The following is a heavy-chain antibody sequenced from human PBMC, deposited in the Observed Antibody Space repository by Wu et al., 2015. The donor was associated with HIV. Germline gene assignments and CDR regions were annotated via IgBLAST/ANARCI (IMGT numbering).Heavy chain of an antibody. V-gene: IGHV1-69*13. J-gene: IGHJ4*02. CDR3: AREGGVLFKLSSLDS. CDR1: GGTFSSYS. D-gene: IGHD3-16*01. CDR2: IIPIFGTA. Sequence: QVQLVQSGAEVKKPKSSVKVSCKASGGTFSSYSISWIRQAPGQGLEWMGRIIPIFGTANYAQKFQGRVTITADESTNTAYMQLSSLRSEDTAIYYCAREGGVLFKLSSLDSWGQGTLVTVSS.